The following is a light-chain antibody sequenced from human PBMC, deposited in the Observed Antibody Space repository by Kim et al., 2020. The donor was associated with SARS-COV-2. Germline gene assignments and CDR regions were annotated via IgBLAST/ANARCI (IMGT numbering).Light chain of an antibody. CDR3: NSRDSSGNVV. CDR2: GKN. Sequence: SSELTQDPAVSVALGQTVRITCQGDSLRSSYATWPQQKPGQAPALVIYGKNNRPSGIPDRFSGSSSGNTASLTLSRAQAEDEAEYYCNSRDSSGNVVFGGGTQLTVL. J-gene: IGLJ3*02. V-gene: IGLV3-19*01. CDR1: SLRSSY.